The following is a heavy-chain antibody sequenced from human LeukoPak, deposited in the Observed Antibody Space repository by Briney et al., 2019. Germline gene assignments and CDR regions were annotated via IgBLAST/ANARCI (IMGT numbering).Heavy chain of an antibody. Sequence: GGSLRLSCAASGFTFTSYTMTWVRQAPGKGLEWVANIKQDGSEKYYVNSVKGRFTISRDNAKNSLYLQMNSLRAEDTAVYYCARAGIQLWLRNFDYWGQGTLVTVSS. CDR3: ARAGIQLWLRNFDY. D-gene: IGHD5-18*01. CDR1: GFTFTSYT. CDR2: IKQDGSEK. V-gene: IGHV3-7*01. J-gene: IGHJ4*02.